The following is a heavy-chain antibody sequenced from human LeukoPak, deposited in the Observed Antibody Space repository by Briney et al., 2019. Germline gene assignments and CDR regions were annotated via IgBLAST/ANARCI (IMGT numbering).Heavy chain of an antibody. CDR2: ISSTSSYI. V-gene: IGHV3-21*01. D-gene: IGHD3-10*01. CDR3: ARGAGEAPHDVFDI. Sequence: GGSLRLSCAASGFTFSGYSMNWVRQAPGKGLEWVSSISSTSSYIYYADSVKGRFTISRDNARNSLYLQMNSLRAEDTAVYYCARGAGEAPHDVFDIWGQGTMVTVSS. CDR1: GFTFSGYS. J-gene: IGHJ3*02.